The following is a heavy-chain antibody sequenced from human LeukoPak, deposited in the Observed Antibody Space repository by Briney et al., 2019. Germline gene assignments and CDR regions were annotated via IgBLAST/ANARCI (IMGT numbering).Heavy chain of an antibody. CDR2: IIPIFGTA. J-gene: IGHJ5*02. CDR3: ARVAPTPIDYDFWSGRHWFDP. CDR1: GGTFSSYA. Sequence: GASVKVSCKASGGTFSSYAISWVRQAPGQGLKWMGGIIPIFGTANYAQKFQGRVTITADESTSTAYMELSSLRSEDTAVYYCARVAPTPIDYDFWSGRHWFDPWGQGTLVTVSS. V-gene: IGHV1-69*13. D-gene: IGHD3-3*01.